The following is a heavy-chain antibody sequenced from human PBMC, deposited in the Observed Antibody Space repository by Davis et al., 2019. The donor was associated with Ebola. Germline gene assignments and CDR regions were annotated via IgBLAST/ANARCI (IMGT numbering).Heavy chain of an antibody. CDR1: GGSFSGYY. V-gene: IGHV4-34*01. CDR2: INHSGST. CDR3: ATNVDTAMDYYYYYGMDV. J-gene: IGHJ6*02. D-gene: IGHD5-18*01. Sequence: SETLSLTCAVYGGSFSGYYWSWIRQPPGKGLEWIGEINHSGSTNYNPSLKSRVTISVDTSKNQFSLKLSSVTAADTAVYYCATNVDTAMDYYYYYGMDVWGQGTTVTVSS.